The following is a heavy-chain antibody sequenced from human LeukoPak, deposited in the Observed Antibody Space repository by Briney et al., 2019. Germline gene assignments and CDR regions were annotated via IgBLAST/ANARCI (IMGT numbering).Heavy chain of an antibody. J-gene: IGHJ6*04. V-gene: IGHV3-48*03. CDR1: GFTFSSYE. D-gene: IGHD2/OR15-2a*01. CDR2: ISSRGSTI. CDR3: ARSKLLLPDGMDV. Sequence: GGSLRLSCAASGFTFSSYEMNWVRQAPGKGLEWVSYISSRGSTIYYADSVKGRFTISSDNAKNSLYLQMNSLRAEDTAVYYCARSKLLLPDGMDVWGKGTTVTVSS.